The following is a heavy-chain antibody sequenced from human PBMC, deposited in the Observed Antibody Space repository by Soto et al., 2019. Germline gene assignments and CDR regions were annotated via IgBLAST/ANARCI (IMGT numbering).Heavy chain of an antibody. Sequence: QVQLVESGGGMVKPGGSLTLACAASGFNFEDYYMTWIRQAPGGGLDWVSYISNSSRTIYYADSVRGRFTISRDNANNFLYLHMATSSADDTAVYYGVSRDVRVYAAAFHPWCRGTRVTVSS. D-gene: IGHD2-8*01. J-gene: IGHJ1*01. V-gene: IGHV3-11*01. CDR3: VSRDVRVYAAAFHP. CDR2: ISNSSRTI. CDR1: GFNFEDYY.